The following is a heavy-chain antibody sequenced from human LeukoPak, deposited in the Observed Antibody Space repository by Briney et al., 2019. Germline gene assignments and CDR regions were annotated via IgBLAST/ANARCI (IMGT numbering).Heavy chain of an antibody. V-gene: IGHV3-66*01. CDR3: ARGPIAAAGTVH. J-gene: IGHJ4*02. CDR1: GFTFSSYW. Sequence: PGGSLRLSCAASGFTFSSYWMSWVRQAPGKGLEWVSVIYSDGSTYYADSLKGRFVTSRDKSKHTLYFQMNNLRVEDTGVYFCARGPIAAAGTVHWGQGTLVTVSS. CDR2: IYSDGST. D-gene: IGHD6-13*01.